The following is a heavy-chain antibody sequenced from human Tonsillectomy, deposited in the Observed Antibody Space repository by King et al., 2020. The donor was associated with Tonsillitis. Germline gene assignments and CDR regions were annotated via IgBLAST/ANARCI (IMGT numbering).Heavy chain of an antibody. J-gene: IGHJ4*02. D-gene: IGHD5-12*01. CDR2: ISSSSTYI. CDR3: ARDGRGGYDSFDY. CDR1: GFTFSSYS. V-gene: IGHV3-21*01. Sequence: VQLVESGGVLVKPGGSLRLSCAASGFTFSSYSMNWVRQAPGKGLEWGSSISSSSTYIYYADSVRGRFTISRDNAKNSLYLQMNSLRAEDTAVYYFARDGRGGYDSFDYWGQGTLVTVSS.